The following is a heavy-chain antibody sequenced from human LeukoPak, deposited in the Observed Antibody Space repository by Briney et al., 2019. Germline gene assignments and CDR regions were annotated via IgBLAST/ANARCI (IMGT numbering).Heavy chain of an antibody. CDR1: GFTFSDYY. J-gene: IGHJ6*03. D-gene: IGHD4-11*01. CDR3: ARYYSNSYYYYYYMDV. V-gene: IGHV3-11*01. CDR2: IRSSGSTI. Sequence: GGSLRLSCAPSGFTFSDYYMSWIRQAPGKGLEWVSYIRSSGSTIYYADSVKGRFTISRDNAKKSLYLQMNSLRAEDTAVYYCARYYSNSYYYYYYMDVWGQGTSVSVSS.